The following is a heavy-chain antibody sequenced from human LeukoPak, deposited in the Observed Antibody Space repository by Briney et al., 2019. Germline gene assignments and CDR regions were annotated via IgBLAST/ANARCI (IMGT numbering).Heavy chain of an antibody. V-gene: IGHV4-34*01. D-gene: IGHD6-6*01. CDR1: GGSFSGYY. Sequence: SETLSLTCAVYGGSFSGYYWSWIRQPPGKGLEWIGEINHSGSTNYNPSLKSRVTISVDTSKNQFSLKLSSVTAADTAVYYCARARIAARPFDYWGQGTLVTVSS. CDR2: INHSGST. CDR3: ARARIAARPFDY. J-gene: IGHJ4*02.